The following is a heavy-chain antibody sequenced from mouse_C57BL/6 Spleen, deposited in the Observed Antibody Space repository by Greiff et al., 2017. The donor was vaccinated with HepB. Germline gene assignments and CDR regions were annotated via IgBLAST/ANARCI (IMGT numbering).Heavy chain of an antibody. D-gene: IGHD1-1*01. J-gene: IGHJ1*03. V-gene: IGHV1-20*01. CDR3: ARSDITTVVPYWYFDV. Sequence: EVKLVESGPELVKPGDSVKISCKASGYSFTGYFMNWVMQSHGKSLEWIGRINPYNGDTFYNQKFKGKATLTVDKSSSTAHMELRSLTSEDSAVYYCARSDITTVVPYWYFDVWGTGTTVTVSS. CDR2: INPYNGDT. CDR1: GYSFTGYF.